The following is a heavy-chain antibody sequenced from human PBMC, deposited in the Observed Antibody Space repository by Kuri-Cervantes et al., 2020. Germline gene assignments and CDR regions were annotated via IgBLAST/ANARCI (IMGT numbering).Heavy chain of an antibody. CDR1: GFTFTSAA. CDR3: AADRGGGHVLVRDFDY. Sequence: SVKVSCKASGFTFTSAAVQWVRQARGQRLEWIGWIVVGSGNTNYAQKFQERVTITRDMSTSTAYMELSSLTYEDTAVYYCAADRGGGHVLVRDFDYWGQGTLVTVSS. V-gene: IGHV1-58*01. D-gene: IGHD3-10*01. J-gene: IGHJ4*02. CDR2: IVVGSGNT.